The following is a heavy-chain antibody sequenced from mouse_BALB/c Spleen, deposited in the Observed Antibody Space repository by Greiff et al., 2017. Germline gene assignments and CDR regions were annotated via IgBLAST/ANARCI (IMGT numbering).Heavy chain of an antibody. CDR1: GFSLTGYG. J-gene: IGHJ4*01. CDR3: ARERGYYAMDD. CDR2: IWGDGST. V-gene: IGHV2-6-7*01. Sequence: VQLMESGPGLVAPSQSLYITCTASGFSLTGYGVNWVRQRPGKGLEWLGMIWGDGSTDYNSALKSRLSISKANSKSQVVLRMNSRQTDDTARYYCARERGYYAMDDWGQGTSVTVSS.